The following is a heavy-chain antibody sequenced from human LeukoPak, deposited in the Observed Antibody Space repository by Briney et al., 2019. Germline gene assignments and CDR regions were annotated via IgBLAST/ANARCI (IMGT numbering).Heavy chain of an antibody. CDR1: GFSFSSYA. J-gene: IGHJ4*02. CDR3: AKAFSPFDY. V-gene: IGHV3-23*01. CDR2: ISSSGGST. Sequence: GGSLRLSCAASGFSFSSYAMTWVRQAPGKGLEWVPAISSSGGSTYYADSVKGRFTISRENSKNTLYLQMNSLRAEDTAKYYCAKAFSPFDYWGQGTLVTVSP.